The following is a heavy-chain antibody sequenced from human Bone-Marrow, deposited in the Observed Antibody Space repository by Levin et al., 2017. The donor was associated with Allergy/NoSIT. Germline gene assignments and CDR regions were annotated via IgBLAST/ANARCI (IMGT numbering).Heavy chain of an antibody. Sequence: PTASVKVSCKTSGYIFTSYYVQWVRQAPGQGLEWMATINISRDRTNYAQRFQGRITVTRDTSTSTVYMDLTSLRSEDTAVYYCAKGPHHRTYDFWSGWDDWGQGTLVTVSS. D-gene: IGHD3-3*01. V-gene: IGHV1-46*01. J-gene: IGHJ4*02. CDR2: INISRDRT. CDR1: GYIFTSYY. CDR3: AKGPHHRTYDFWSGWDD.